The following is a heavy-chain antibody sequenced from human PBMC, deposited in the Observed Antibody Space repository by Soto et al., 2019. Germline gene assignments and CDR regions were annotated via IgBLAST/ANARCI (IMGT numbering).Heavy chain of an antibody. Sequence: PGGSLRLSCAASGFTFSSYGMHWVRQAPGKGLEWVAVIWYDGSNKYYADSVKGRFTISRDNSKNTLYLQMNSLGAEDTAVYYCARDPLDCSSTSCYASPYYYYYYGMDVWGQGTTVTVSS. CDR3: ARDPLDCSSTSCYASPYYYYYYGMDV. CDR1: GFTFSSYG. D-gene: IGHD2-2*01. CDR2: IWYDGSNK. V-gene: IGHV3-33*01. J-gene: IGHJ6*02.